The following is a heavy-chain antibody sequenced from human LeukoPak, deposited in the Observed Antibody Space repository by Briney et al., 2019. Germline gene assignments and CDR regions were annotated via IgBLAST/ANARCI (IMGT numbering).Heavy chain of an antibody. D-gene: IGHD3-10*01. CDR1: GGSISSSNW. J-gene: IGHJ4*02. CDR3: ARDSTMVRGVPFDY. CDR2: IYHSGST. V-gene: IGHV4-4*02. Sequence: SGTLSLTCAVSGGSISSSNWWSWVRQPPGKGLEWIGEIYHSGSTNYNPSLKSRVTISVDKSKNQFSLKLCSVTAADTAAYYCARDSTMVRGVPFDYWGQGTLVTVSS.